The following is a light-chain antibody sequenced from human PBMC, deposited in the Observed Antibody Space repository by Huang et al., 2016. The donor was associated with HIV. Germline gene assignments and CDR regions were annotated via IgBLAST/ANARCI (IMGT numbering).Light chain of an antibody. CDR3: QKYNSAPQT. CDR2: DAS. V-gene: IGKV1-27*01. J-gene: IGKJ1*01. CDR1: QGISNY. Sequence: DIQMTQSPSSLSASVGDRVTIACRASQGISNYLAWYQQKPGKGPKLPIYDASTLQSGVSSRFSGSGSGTDFTLTISSLQPEDVATYYCQKYNSAPQTFGQGTKVEIK.